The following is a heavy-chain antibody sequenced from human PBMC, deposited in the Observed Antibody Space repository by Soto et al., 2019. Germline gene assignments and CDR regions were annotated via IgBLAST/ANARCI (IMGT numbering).Heavy chain of an antibody. CDR3: ARVFADSSGYYYVSWYFQH. J-gene: IGHJ1*01. Sequence: VESLKISCKGSGYSFTSYWIGWVRQMPGKGLEWMGIIYPGDSDTRYSPSFQGQVTISADKSISTAYLQWSSLKASDTAMYYCARVFADSSGYYYVSWYFQHWGQGTLVTVSS. CDR2: IYPGDSDT. CDR1: GYSFTSYW. V-gene: IGHV5-51*01. D-gene: IGHD3-22*01.